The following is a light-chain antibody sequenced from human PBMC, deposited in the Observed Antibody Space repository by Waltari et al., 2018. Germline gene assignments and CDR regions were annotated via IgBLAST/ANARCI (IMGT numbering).Light chain of an antibody. CDR2: EVT. V-gene: IGLV2-23*02. Sequence: QSALTQPASVSGSPGQSNRIPCTGPYSDVGSFNLVSWLLQHPGKAPKVIIFEVTKRPSGVSPRLSGSKSGTTASLTISGLQADDEGEYYCCSYASSSSFEGIIFGGGTKLTVL. CDR3: CSYASSSSFEGII. CDR1: YSDVGSFNL. J-gene: IGLJ2*01.